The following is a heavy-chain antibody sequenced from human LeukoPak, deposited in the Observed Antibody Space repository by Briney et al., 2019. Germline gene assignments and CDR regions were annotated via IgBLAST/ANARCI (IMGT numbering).Heavy chain of an antibody. J-gene: IGHJ4*02. CDR3: ASLHYSSGWYAFYYFDY. D-gene: IGHD6-19*01. Sequence: GGSLRLSCAASGFTFSSYAMSWVRQAPGKGLEWVANIKQDGSEKYYVDSVKGRFTISRDNAKNSLYLQMNSLRAEDTAVYYCASLHYSSGWYAFYYFDYWGQGTLVTVSS. CDR2: IKQDGSEK. V-gene: IGHV3-7*03. CDR1: GFTFSSYA.